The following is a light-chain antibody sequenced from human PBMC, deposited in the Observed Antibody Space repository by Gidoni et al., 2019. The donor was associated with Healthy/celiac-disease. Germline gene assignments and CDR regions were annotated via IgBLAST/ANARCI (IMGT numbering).Light chain of an antibody. J-gene: IGLJ1*01. CDR2: EGS. Sequence: QSALTQPASVSGSPGQSITLSCTGTSSGVGSYNLVSWYQQHPGKAPQLMIYEGSDRPSGVSNRFSGSKSGNTASLTIARLQAEDEADYYCCSYAGSSTFVFGTGTKVTVL. CDR3: CSYAGSSTFV. CDR1: SSGVGSYNL. V-gene: IGLV2-23*01.